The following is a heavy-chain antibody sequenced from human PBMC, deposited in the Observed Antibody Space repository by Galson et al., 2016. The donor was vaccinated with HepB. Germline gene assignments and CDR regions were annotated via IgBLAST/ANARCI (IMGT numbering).Heavy chain of an antibody. CDR2: IDWDDDK. CDR3: ARHFCINDVCYNWFDP. CDR1: GFSLSTSGMR. V-gene: IGHV2-70*04. J-gene: IGHJ5*02. D-gene: IGHD2-8*01. Sequence: PALVKPTQTLTLTCTFSGFSLSTSGMRVSWIRQPPGKALEWLARIDWDDDKFYNTSLKTRLTISKDTSRNQVVLTMTNIDPVDTATYYCARHFCINDVCYNWFDPWGQGTLVTVSS.